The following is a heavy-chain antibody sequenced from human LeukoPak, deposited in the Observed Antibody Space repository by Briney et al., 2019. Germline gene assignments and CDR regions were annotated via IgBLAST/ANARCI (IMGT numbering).Heavy chain of an antibody. CDR3: AGGPYYDSSGYLPNYYGMDV. Sequence: GGSPRLSCAASGFTVSSNYMSWVRQAPGKGLEWVTVIYSGGSTYYADSVKGRFTISRDNSKKTLYLQMNSLRAEDTAVYYCAGGPYYDSSGYLPNYYGMDVWGQGTTVTVSS. CDR1: GFTVSSNY. V-gene: IGHV3-53*05. CDR2: IYSGGST. J-gene: IGHJ6*02. D-gene: IGHD3-22*01.